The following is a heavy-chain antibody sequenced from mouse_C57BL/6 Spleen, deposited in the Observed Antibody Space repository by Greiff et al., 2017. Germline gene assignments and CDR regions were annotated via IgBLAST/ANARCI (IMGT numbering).Heavy chain of an antibody. J-gene: IGHJ1*03. CDR1: GYTFTTYP. Sequence: QVQLQQSGAELVKPGASVKMSCKASGYTFTTYPIEWMKQNHGKSLEWIGNFHPYNDDTKYNEKFKGKATLTVEKSSSTVYLELSRLTSDDSAVYYYARGPLVTTVVDPSYWYFDVWGTGTTVTVSS. D-gene: IGHD1-1*01. CDR3: ARGPLVTTVVDPSYWYFDV. CDR2: FHPYNDDT. V-gene: IGHV1-47*01.